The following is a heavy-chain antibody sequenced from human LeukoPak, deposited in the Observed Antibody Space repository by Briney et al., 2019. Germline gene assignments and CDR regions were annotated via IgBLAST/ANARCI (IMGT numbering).Heavy chain of an antibody. CDR2: ISSGSSYI. Sequence: GGSLRLSCAASGFTFSSYSMNWVRQAPGKGLEWVSSISSGSSYIFYADSVKGRFTISRANAKNSLYLQMNSLRAEDTAVYYCARQVGVDDAFDIWGQGTMVTISS. V-gene: IGHV3-21*01. CDR3: ARQVGVDDAFDI. J-gene: IGHJ3*02. D-gene: IGHD1-26*01. CDR1: GFTFSSYS.